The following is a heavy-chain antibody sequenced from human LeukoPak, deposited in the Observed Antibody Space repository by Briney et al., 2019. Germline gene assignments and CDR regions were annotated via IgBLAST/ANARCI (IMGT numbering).Heavy chain of an antibody. Sequence: NSGGSLRLSCAASGFTFSSYSMNWVRQAPGKGLEWVSSISSSSSYIYYADSVKGRFTISRDNAKNSLYLQMNSLRAEDTAVYYCARQSRYSSSWYWLVNWFDPWGQGTLVTVSS. CDR3: ARQSRYSSSWYWLVNWFDP. J-gene: IGHJ5*02. CDR1: GFTFSSYS. V-gene: IGHV3-21*01. CDR2: ISSSSSYI. D-gene: IGHD6-13*01.